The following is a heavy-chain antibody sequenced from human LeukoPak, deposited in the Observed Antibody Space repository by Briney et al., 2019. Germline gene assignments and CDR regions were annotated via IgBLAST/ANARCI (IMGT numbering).Heavy chain of an antibody. CDR2: ISAYSGHT. CDR1: GYTFTTYG. D-gene: IGHD4-23*01. Sequence: ASVKVSCKASGYTFTTYGINWVRQAPGQGLQWMGWISAYSGHTNYVQNLSGRVTMTTDSSTTTAYMELRGLTSDDTAVYYCARDYDDNSRCFGYWGQGTLVTVSS. J-gene: IGHJ4*02. CDR3: ARDYDDNSRCFGY. V-gene: IGHV1-18*01.